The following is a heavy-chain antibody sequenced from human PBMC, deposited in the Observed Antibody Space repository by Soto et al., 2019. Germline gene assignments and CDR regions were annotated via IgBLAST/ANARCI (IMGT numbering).Heavy chain of an antibody. D-gene: IGHD2-21*02. Sequence: QVQLVQSGPEVKKPGSSVRISCRSGGDTFSSYTVSWVRQTPGQGLEWMGRIIPVLGVTNYSRKFKGRMTITADKSKTTAEMELRSRKSDDTARYYCARRRYGGVDCYTQYYYGMDVWGQGTSVIVSS. CDR1: GDTFSSYT. J-gene: IGHJ6*02. CDR2: IIPVLGVT. V-gene: IGHV1-69*02. CDR3: ARRRYGGVDCYTQYYYGMDV.